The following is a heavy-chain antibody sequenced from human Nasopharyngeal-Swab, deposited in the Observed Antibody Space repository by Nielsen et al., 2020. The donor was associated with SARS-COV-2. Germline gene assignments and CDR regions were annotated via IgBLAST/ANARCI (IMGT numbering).Heavy chain of an antibody. CDR2: VRQDAREQ. J-gene: IGHJ3*01. V-gene: IGHV3-7*04. CDR1: GFPFRNHY. Sequence: GGSLRLSCAASGFPFRNHYITWVRQPPGKGLEWVANVRQDAREQFYADSVKGRFTISRDNAKNTVSLQMNSLRREDTAVYYCARESVVTGTDDAPDLWGRGTMVTVSS. CDR3: ARESVVTGTDDAPDL. D-gene: IGHD2-21*02.